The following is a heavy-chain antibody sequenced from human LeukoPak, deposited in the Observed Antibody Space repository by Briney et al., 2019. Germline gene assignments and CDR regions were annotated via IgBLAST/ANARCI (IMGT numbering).Heavy chain of an antibody. CDR3: ARDWQWQQLDGDAFDI. J-gene: IGHJ3*02. D-gene: IGHD6-13*01. V-gene: IGHV3-7*04. CDR1: GFTFSGYW. Sequence: GSPRLSCAASGFTFSGYWMSWVRQAPGKGLEWVANIKQDGSEKHHVDSVKGRFTISRDNAKNSLFLQMNSLRAEDTAVYYCARDWQWQQLDGDAFDIWGQGTMVTVSA. CDR2: IKQDGSEK.